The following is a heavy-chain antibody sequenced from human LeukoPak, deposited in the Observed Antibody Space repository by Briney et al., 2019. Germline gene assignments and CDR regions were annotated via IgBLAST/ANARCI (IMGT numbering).Heavy chain of an antibody. J-gene: IGHJ4*02. V-gene: IGHV3-72*01. Sequence: GSLRLSCAATESTFSDHYMDWVRQAPGKGLEWIGRTRNKANSYTTEYAASVKGRFTISRDDSKNSLYLQMNSLKTEDTAVYYCARWDSAVTGYYWGQGTLVTVSS. CDR1: ESTFSDHY. D-gene: IGHD3-9*01. CDR3: ARWDSAVTGYY. CDR2: TRNKANSYTT.